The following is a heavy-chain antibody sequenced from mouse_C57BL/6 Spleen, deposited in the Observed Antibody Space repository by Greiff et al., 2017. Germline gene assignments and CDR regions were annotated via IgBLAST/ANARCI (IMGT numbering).Heavy chain of an antibody. CDR1: GYTFTRYW. J-gene: IGHJ2*01. CDR2: INPSSGYT. Sequence: QVQLQQSGAELAKPGASVQLSCKASGYTFTRYWLHWVTQRPGRGLVWIGYINPSSGYTKYNQKFKDKPTLTADNSSSTAYMQLSSMTYEDAAVYYCARVTTVPNYWGQGTTLTVSA. V-gene: IGHV1-7*01. D-gene: IGHD1-1*01. CDR3: ARVTTVPNY.